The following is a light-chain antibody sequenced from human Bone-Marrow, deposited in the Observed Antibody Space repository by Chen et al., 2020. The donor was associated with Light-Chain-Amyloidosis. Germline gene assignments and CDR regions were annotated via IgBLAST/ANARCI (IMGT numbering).Light chain of an antibody. CDR2: DDS. CDR1: NIGSTT. J-gene: IGLJ3*02. Sequence: SYVLTQPSSVSVAPGQTATIACGGNNIGSTTVHWYQQTPGQAPLLVGYDDSDRPSGIPERLSGSNSGNTATLTISRVEAGDEADEYGQVWDRSSDRPVVGGGTKLTVL. V-gene: IGLV3-21*02. CDR3: QVWDRSSDRPV.